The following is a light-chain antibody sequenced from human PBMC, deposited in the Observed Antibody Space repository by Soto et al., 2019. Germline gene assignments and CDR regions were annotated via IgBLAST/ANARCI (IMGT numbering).Light chain of an antibody. V-gene: IGKV4-1*01. CDR2: CAS. CDR3: QQYYSPWT. Sequence: DIVMTQSPDSLAVSLGERATINCKSSQSVLYSSNNKNYLAWYQQKPGQHPKLLIYCASTRESGVPDRFSGSGSGTDFTHTISSLQAEDVAVYYCQQYYSPWTFGQGTKVEIK. J-gene: IGKJ1*01. CDR1: QSVLYSSNNKNY.